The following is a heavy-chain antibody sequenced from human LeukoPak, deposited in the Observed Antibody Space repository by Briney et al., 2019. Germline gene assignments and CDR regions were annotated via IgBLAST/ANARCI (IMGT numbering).Heavy chain of an antibody. Sequence: SETLSLTCTVSGVSISNYYWTWIRQPPGKGLEWSGSIYYRGSTNYNPYLKSRISISVDTSKNHSSLKLTSVTAADTAVYYCARRSSGWSGEAYYFDYWGQGTLVTVSS. CDR3: ARRSSGWSGEAYYFDY. CDR2: IYYRGST. J-gene: IGHJ4*02. V-gene: IGHV4-59*01. CDR1: GVSISNYY. D-gene: IGHD6-19*01.